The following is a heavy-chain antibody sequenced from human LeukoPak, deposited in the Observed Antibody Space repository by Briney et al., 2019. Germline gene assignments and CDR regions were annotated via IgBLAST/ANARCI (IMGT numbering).Heavy chain of an antibody. D-gene: IGHD1-26*01. V-gene: IGHV1-8*01. CDR1: GYTFTSYD. Sequence: GASVKAPCKTSGYTFTSYDINWVRQATGQGLEWMGWMNPNSGNTGYAQKFQGRVTITRNTSITTAYMELSSLRSEDTAVYYCARGPKWSGSYYYFDYWGQGTLVTVSS. J-gene: IGHJ4*02. CDR2: MNPNSGNT. CDR3: ARGPKWSGSYYYFDY.